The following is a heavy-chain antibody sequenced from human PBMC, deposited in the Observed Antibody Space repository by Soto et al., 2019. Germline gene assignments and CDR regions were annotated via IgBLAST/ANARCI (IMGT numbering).Heavy chain of an antibody. CDR2: IYSDGSGP. D-gene: IGHD5-18*01. Sequence: GGSLRLSCAASGFTFSSFWMHWVRQAPGKGLVWVSRIYSDGSGPMYADSVKGRFTISRDNAKSTLYLQMNSLRAEDTAVYYCATLDSFGSDYWGRGTLVTVSS. J-gene: IGHJ4*02. CDR1: GFTFSSFW. CDR3: ATLDSFGSDY. V-gene: IGHV3-74*03.